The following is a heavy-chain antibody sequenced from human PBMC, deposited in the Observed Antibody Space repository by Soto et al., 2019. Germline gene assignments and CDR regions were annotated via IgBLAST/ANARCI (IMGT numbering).Heavy chain of an antibody. Sequence: EVQLVESGGGLVQPGGSLRLTCAASGFTFRSFDFHWFRQATGKGLEWVATIGTIGDTYYPVSVKGRFTVSRENANSSVSLQMDSLSVGDTAVYFCVRGQEVGAHFFDSWGQGTPVTVSS. CDR3: VRGQEVGAHFFDS. CDR1: GFTFRSFD. D-gene: IGHD2-15*01. J-gene: IGHJ4*02. CDR2: IGTIGDT. V-gene: IGHV3-13*01.